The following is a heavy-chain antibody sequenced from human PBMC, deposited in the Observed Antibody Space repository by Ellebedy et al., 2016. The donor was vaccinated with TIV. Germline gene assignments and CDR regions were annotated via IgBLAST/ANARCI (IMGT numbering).Heavy chain of an antibody. CDR1: GYTFTSYG. V-gene: IGHV1-8*02. CDR2: MNPNSGNT. J-gene: IGHJ5*02. Sequence: AASVKVSCKASGYTFTSYGISWVRQATGQGLEWMGWMNPNSGNTGYAQKFQGRVTMTRNTSISTAYMELSSLRSEDTAVYYCAREALGALHTIMIKGSWFDPWGQGTLVTVSS. D-gene: IGHD3-16*01. CDR3: AREALGALHTIMIKGSWFDP.